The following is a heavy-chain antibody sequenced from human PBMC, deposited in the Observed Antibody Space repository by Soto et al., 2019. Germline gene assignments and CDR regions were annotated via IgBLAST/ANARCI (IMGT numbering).Heavy chain of an antibody. CDR2: IYYSGSI. J-gene: IGHJ4*02. D-gene: IGHD6-13*01. CDR3: ARDGSNWVGGGDY. V-gene: IGHV4-39*02. Sequence: QLQLQESGPGLVKPSETLSLTCTVSGGSISNSRYYWGWSRQPPGKGLEWIGSIYYSGSIYYNPSLKTRVTMPVDTSKNHFFLKLNSVTAADTAVYYCARDGSNWVGGGDYWGQGALVTVSS. CDR1: GGSISNSRYY.